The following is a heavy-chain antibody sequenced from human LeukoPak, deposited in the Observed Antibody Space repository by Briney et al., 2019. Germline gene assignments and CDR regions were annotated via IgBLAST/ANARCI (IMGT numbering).Heavy chain of an antibody. D-gene: IGHD2-15*01. CDR2: IYASGNT. Sequence: SETLSLTCTVSGHSISNNYWSWIRQPAGKGLEWIGRIYASGNTHYNPSLESRVTMSVDMSKSQCSLKLRSLTAADTAVFYCARVGSDGSYFDDWGLGTLVTVSS. J-gene: IGHJ4*02. CDR3: ARVGSDGSYFDD. CDR1: GHSISNNY. V-gene: IGHV4-4*07.